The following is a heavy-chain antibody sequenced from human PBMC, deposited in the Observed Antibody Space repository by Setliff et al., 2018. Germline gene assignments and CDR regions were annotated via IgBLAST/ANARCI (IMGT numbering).Heavy chain of an antibody. D-gene: IGHD2-2*01. CDR2: INHSGST. Sequence: ASETLSLTCAVYGGSFSGYYWSWIRQPPGKGLEWIGEINHSGSTNYNPSLKSRVTISVDTSKNQFSLKVNSVTAADTAVYYCARGPCSSTSCYAAYWGQGTLVTVS. CDR3: ARGPCSSTSCYAAY. CDR1: GGSFSGYY. J-gene: IGHJ4*02. V-gene: IGHV4-34*01.